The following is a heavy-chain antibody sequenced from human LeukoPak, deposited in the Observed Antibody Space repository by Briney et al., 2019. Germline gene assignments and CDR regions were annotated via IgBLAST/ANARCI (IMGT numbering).Heavy chain of an antibody. CDR3: AKVGGTTVAYYFDS. CDR1: GGTLTNFA. D-gene: IGHD4-23*01. CDR2: IVPIFGFA. J-gene: IGHJ4*02. V-gene: IGHV1-69*13. Sequence: GASVKVSCKASGGTLTNFAISWLRQAPGQGLEWLGGIVPIFGFANYAENFEGRVTIIADESTRTAYLELTSLTSEDTAVYYCAKVGGTTVAYYFDSWGQGTLVTVSP.